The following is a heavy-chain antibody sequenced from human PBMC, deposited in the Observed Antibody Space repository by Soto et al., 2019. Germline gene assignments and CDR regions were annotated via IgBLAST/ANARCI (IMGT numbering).Heavy chain of an antibody. J-gene: IGHJ5*01. D-gene: IGHD4-17*01. CDR3: ARDDDYDDNGLDS. Sequence: QVQLVESGGGVVQPGRSLRLSCAASGFAFSSHGMHWVRQAPGKGLEWVAVIVREGSEKHYADSVKGRFTISRDNSKYTLYLEMNSLRAEDTAVYYCARDDDYDDNGLDSWGQGTLVTVSS. CDR2: IVREGSEK. V-gene: IGHV3-33*01. CDR1: GFAFSSHG.